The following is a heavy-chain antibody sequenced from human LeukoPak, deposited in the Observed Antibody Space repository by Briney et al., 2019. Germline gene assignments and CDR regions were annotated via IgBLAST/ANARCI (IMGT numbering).Heavy chain of an antibody. V-gene: IGHV4-4*07. CDR3: ARVSERGYGYYFDY. CDR1: GDSISGFY. CDR2: IYTSGST. Sequence: RPSETLSLTCTVSGDSISGFYWSWIRPAAGKGLEWIGHIYTSGSTNYNPSLKSRVTMSVDMSKNQFSLKLRSVTAADTAVYYCARVSERGYGYYFDYWGQGTLVTVSS. D-gene: IGHD5-18*01. J-gene: IGHJ4*02.